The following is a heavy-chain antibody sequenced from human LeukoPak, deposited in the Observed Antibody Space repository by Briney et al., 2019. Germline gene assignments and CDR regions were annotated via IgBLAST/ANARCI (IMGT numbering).Heavy chain of an antibody. J-gene: IGHJ4*02. V-gene: IGHV3-30*03. D-gene: IGHD2-21*02. CDR1: GFTVSSND. Sequence: GGSLRLSCAASGFTVSSNDMSWVRQAPGKGLEWVAVISYDGSNKYYADSVKGRFTISRDNSKNTLYLQMNSLRAEDTAVYYCARDHRLTADYWGQGTLVTVSS. CDR3: ARDHRLTADY. CDR2: ISYDGSNK.